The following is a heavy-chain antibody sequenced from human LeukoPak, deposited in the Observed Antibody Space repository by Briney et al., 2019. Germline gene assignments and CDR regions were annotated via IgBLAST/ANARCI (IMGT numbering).Heavy chain of an antibody. D-gene: IGHD5-12*01. V-gene: IGHV4-39*01. CDR1: GGSISSSGYY. J-gene: IGHJ4*02. CDR3: ARRRIVATIDY. CDR2: ISYTGTT. Sequence: SETLSLTCGVSGGSISSSGYYWAWIRQPPGPGLEWVVSISYTGTTYYNPSLKSRLTISADRSQNQFSLKLTSVTAADTAVYYCARRRIVATIDYWGQGTLVTVSS.